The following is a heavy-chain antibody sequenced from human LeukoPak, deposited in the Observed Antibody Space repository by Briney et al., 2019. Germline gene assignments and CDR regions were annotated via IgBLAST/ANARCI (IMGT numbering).Heavy chain of an antibody. Sequence: ASVKVSCKASGYAFINYGITWVRQASGQGLEWMGWISAYNGNTNYAQKLQGRVTMTTDTSTSTAYMELRSLRSDDTAVYYCARVQSGSYNYYYYYMDVWGKGTTVTVSS. CDR2: ISAYNGNT. CDR1: GYAFINYG. V-gene: IGHV1-18*01. CDR3: ARVQSGSYNYYYYYMDV. D-gene: IGHD1-26*01. J-gene: IGHJ6*03.